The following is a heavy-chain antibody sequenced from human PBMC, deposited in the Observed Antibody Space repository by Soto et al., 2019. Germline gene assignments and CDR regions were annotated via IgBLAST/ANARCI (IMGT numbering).Heavy chain of an antibody. CDR3: ARDDCSGGSCYSRYFDY. J-gene: IGHJ4*02. CDR2: ISAYKGNT. D-gene: IGHD2-15*01. V-gene: IGHV1-18*01. CDR1: GYTFTSYG. Sequence: QVQLVQSGAEVKKPGASVKVSCKASGYTFTSYGISWGRQAPGQGLEWRGWISAYKGNTNYAQKLQGRVTMTTDTSTSTAYMELRSLRSDDTAVYYCARDDCSGGSCYSRYFDYWGQGTLVTVSS.